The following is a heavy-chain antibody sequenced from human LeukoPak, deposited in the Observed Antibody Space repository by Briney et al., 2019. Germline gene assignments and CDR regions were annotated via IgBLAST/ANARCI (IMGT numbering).Heavy chain of an antibody. CDR1: GYTFTSYA. CDR3: ARVRYFDSVQWDY. V-gene: IGHV7-4-1*01. J-gene: IGHJ4*02. D-gene: IGHD3-9*01. Sequence: ASVKVSCKASGYTFTSYAINWVRQAPGQGLEWMGWINTNTGNPTYAQGLTGRFVFSLETSVSTAYLQIGSLKAEDTAVYYCARVRYFDSVQWDYWGQGTLVTVSS. CDR2: INTNTGNP.